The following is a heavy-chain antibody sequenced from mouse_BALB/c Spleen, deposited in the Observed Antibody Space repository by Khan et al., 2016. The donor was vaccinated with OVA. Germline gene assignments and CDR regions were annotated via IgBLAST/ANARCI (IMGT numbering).Heavy chain of an antibody. Sequence: QVQLKQSGPGLVAPSQTLSITCTVSGFSLSNYGVHWVRQPPGKGLEWLGVIWAGGSKNYNSAPMSRLSISKDDSKHQDFLKMNSLQTDDTAIYYCARALYSGAWFAYWGQGTLVTVAA. J-gene: IGHJ3*01. D-gene: IGHD1-3*01. CDR3: ARALYSGAWFAY. CDR1: GFSLSNYG. CDR2: IWAGGSK. V-gene: IGHV2-9*02.